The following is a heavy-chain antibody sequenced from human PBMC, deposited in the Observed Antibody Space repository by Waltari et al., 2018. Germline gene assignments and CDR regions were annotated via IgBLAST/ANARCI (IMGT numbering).Heavy chain of an antibody. CDR3: ARGGGTTVRYYFDY. CDR2: INTSGGSR. J-gene: IGHJ4*02. D-gene: IGHD4-17*01. Sequence: QVQLVQSGAEVKKPGASVKVSCKASGYTFTSYYMHWVRQAPGQGLEWMGIINTSGGSRSYAQKFQVRVTMTRDTSTSTVYRGLSSLRSEDTAVYYCARGGGTTVRYYFDYWGQGTLVTVSS. CDR1: GYTFTSYY. V-gene: IGHV1-46*01.